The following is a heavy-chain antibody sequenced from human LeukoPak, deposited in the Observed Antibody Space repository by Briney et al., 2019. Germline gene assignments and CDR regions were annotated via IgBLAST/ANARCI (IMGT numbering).Heavy chain of an antibody. CDR3: ARVVVRGVIKGLWDY. CDR2: INPNSGGT. J-gene: IGHJ4*02. D-gene: IGHD3-10*01. Sequence: GASVKVSCKASGYTFTGYYMHWERQAPGQGLEWMGWINPNSGGTNYAQKFHGRLTMTRDTSISTAYMELSRVRSDDTAVYYCARVVVRGVIKGLWDYWGQGTLVTVSS. CDR1: GYTFTGYY. V-gene: IGHV1-2*02.